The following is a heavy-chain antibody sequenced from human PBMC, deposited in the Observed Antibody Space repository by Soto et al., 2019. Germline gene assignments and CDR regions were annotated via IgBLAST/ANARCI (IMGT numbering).Heavy chain of an antibody. CDR1: GYTFSTYY. CDR3: ARYDYNGYYFDY. Sequence: QVQLVQSGAEVKKPGASVKVSCKASGYTFSTYYMHWVRQAPAQGYEWMGIINPSGGSTTYAQKFQGRVTMTRATSTTTVYMELSSLKSEDTAVYYCARYDYNGYYFDYWGQGTLVTVSS. V-gene: IGHV1-46*01. CDR2: INPSGGST. D-gene: IGHD4-4*01. J-gene: IGHJ4*02.